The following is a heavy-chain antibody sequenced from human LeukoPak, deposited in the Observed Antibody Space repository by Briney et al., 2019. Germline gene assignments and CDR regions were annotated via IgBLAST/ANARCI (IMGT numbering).Heavy chain of an antibody. V-gene: IGHV3-48*03. CDR2: ISSSGSTI. J-gene: IGHJ3*02. Sequence: GGSLRLSCAASGFTFSSYEMNWVRQAPGKGLEWVSYISSSGSTIYYADSVKGRFTISRDNAKNSLYLQMNSLRAEGMAVYYCAKGGAAFAFDIWGQGTMVTVSS. D-gene: IGHD3-16*01. CDR1: GFTFSSYE. CDR3: AKGGAAFAFDI.